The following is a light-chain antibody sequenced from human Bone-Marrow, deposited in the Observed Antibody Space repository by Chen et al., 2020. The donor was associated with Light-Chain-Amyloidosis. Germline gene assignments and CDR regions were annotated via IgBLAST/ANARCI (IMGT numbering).Light chain of an antibody. V-gene: IGLV1-40*01. CDR3: QSYDSSLSGWV. J-gene: IGLJ3*02. CDR2: GNS. Sequence: QSVLTQPPSASGAPGQRVTISCTGSSSNIGAGYDVHWYQQLPGTAPKLLIYGNSNRPSGVPDPFSGSKSGTSASLAITGLQAEDEADYYGQSYDSSLSGWVFGGGTKLTVL. CDR1: SSNIGAGYD.